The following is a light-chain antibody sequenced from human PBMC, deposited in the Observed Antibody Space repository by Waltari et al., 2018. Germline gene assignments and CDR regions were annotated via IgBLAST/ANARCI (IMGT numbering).Light chain of an antibody. CDR3: QQYGSSAWT. J-gene: IGKJ1*01. Sequence: LTQSPGTLTLFPGESATLSCRASQTVRNSYVAWYRQKRGQAPELVIYGASNRATGIPHRISGSESGTDFTLTITGLEPEDFAVYYCQQYGSSAWTFGPGTKVELK. CDR1: QTVRNSY. CDR2: GAS. V-gene: IGKV3-20*01.